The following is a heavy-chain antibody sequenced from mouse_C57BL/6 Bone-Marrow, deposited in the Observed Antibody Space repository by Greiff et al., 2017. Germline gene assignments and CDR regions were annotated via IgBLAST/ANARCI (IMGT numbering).Heavy chain of an antibody. J-gene: IGHJ4*01. D-gene: IGHD6-2*01. CDR1: GFNIKDDY. V-gene: IGHV14-4*01. CDR3: TTSRDSLAMDY. Sequence: EVKLMESGAELVRPGASVKLSCTASGFNIKDDYMHWVKQRPEQGLEWIGWIDPENGDTEYASKFQGKATITADTSSNTAYLQLSSLTSEDTAVYYCTTSRDSLAMDYWGQGTSVTVSS. CDR2: IDPENGDT.